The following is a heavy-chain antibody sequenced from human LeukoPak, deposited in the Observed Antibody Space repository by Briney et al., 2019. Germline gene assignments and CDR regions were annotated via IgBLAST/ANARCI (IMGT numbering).Heavy chain of an antibody. J-gene: IGHJ3*02. V-gene: IGHV4-59*01. CDR2: IYYSGST. CDR1: GGSIGSYY. Sequence: SETLSLTCTVSGGSIGSYYWSWIRQPPGKGLEWIGYIYYSGSTNYNPSLKSRVTISVDTSKNQFSLKLSSVTAADTAVYYCARDLGCGGDGYAFDIWGQGTMVTVSS. D-gene: IGHD2-21*02. CDR3: ARDLGCGGDGYAFDI.